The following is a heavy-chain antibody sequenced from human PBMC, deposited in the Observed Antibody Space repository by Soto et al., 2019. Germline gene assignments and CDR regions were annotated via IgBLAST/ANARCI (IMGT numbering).Heavy chain of an antibody. Sequence: GSSVKVSCKASGHTFTSYYIHWVRQAPGQGLEWMGIINPSVGSATYAQKFQGRVTMTGDTSTHTVYMELSSLRSDDTAAYYCATTGDKYYYGLDVWGQATTVTLSS. J-gene: IGHJ6*02. CDR3: ATTGDKYYYGLDV. CDR2: INPSVGSA. D-gene: IGHD1-1*01. V-gene: IGHV1-46*01. CDR1: GHTFTSYY.